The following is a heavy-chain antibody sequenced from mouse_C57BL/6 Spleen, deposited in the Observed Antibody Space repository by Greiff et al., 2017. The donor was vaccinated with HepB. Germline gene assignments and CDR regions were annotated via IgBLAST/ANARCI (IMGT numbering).Heavy chain of an antibody. V-gene: IGHV1-18*01. CDR3: ARWDPYGNYDAMDY. J-gene: IGHJ4*01. CDR1: GYTFTDYN. CDR2: INPNNGGT. Sequence: EVKVVESGPELVKPGASVKIPCKASGYTFTDYNMDWVKQSHGKSLEWIGDINPNNGGTIYNQKFKGKATLTVDKSSSTAYMELRSLTSEDTAVYYCARWDPYGNYDAMDYWGQGTSVTVSS. D-gene: IGHD2-1*01.